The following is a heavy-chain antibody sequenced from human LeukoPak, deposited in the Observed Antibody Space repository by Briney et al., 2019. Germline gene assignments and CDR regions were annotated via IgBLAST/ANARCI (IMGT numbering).Heavy chain of an antibody. CDR3: GPTLGYNYYMDV. CDR2: ISGPGGST. V-gene: IGHV3-23*01. J-gene: IGHJ6*03. CDR1: GFTFSNLP. Sequence: GGSLRLPCAASGFTFSNLPMSWVRQAPGKGLDWVSAISGPGGSTYYAESVKDRFTISRDNSKNTLYLQMSSLRAEDTAVYYCGPTLGYNYYMDVWGKGTTVTVSS. D-gene: IGHD3-10*01.